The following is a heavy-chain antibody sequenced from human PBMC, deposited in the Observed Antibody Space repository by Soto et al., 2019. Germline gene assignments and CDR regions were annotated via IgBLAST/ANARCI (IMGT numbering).Heavy chain of an antibody. CDR3: ATEPLYGFAEYFQH. J-gene: IGHJ1*01. D-gene: IGHD4-17*01. V-gene: IGHV1-24*01. Sequence: ASVKVSCKVSGYTPTELSMHWVRQAPGKGLEWMGGFDPEDGETIYAQKFQGRVTMTEDTSTDTAYMELSSLRSEDTAVYYCATEPLYGFAEYFQHLGQGTLVTVSS. CDR1: GYTPTELS. CDR2: FDPEDGET.